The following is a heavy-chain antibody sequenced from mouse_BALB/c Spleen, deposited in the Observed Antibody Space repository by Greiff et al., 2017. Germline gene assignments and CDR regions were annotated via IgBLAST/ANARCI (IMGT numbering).Heavy chain of an antibody. CDR3: AKEGIYYYGSSSHYYAMDY. J-gene: IGHJ4*01. CDR1: GFSLTSYG. CDR2: IWGDGST. V-gene: IGHV2-3*01. Sequence: QVQLQQSGPGLVAPSQSLSITCTVSGFSLTSYGVSWVRQPPGKGLEWLGVIWGDGSTNYHSALISRLSISKDNSKSQVFLKLNSLQTDDTATYYCAKEGIYYYGSSSHYYAMDYWGQGTSVTVSA. D-gene: IGHD1-1*01.